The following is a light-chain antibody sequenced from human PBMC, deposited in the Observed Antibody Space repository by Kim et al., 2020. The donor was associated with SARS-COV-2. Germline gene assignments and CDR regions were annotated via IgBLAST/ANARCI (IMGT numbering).Light chain of an antibody. CDR2: EAS. CDR1: QTVRENY. V-gene: IGKV3-20*01. Sequence: PGERATLPCRASQTVRENYLAWYQHQPGQAPRLLIYEASNRASDIPDRFSGRGSGTDFTLIINRLEPEDFAVYFCQQYGSSPTFGQGTKVDIK. J-gene: IGKJ1*01. CDR3: QQYGSSPT.